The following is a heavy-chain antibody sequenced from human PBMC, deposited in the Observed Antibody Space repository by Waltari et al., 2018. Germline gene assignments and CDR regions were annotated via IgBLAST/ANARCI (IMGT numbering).Heavy chain of an antibody. V-gene: IGHV1-18*01. CDR1: GHTSPTYG. CDR2: MSVYNGDT. D-gene: IGHD7-27*01. CDR3: ARRINWGDALDL. Sequence: QFQLLQSGAELKKPGSSVKVSSRPVGHTSPTYGVSWVRQAPGQGLEWMGWMSVYNGDTKYAEKFQDRVIMTTDTSTRTIYMELRSLRSDDTAVYFCARRINWGDALDLWGQGTLVTVSS. J-gene: IGHJ3*01.